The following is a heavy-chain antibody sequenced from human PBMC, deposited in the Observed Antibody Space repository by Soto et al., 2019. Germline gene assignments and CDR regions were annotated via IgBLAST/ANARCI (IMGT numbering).Heavy chain of an antibody. CDR1: GGSISSYY. CDR2: IYYSGST. J-gene: IGHJ4*02. Sequence: PSETLSLTCTVSGGSISSYYWSWIRQPPGKGLEWIGYIYYSGSTNYNPSLKSRVTISVDTSKNQFSLKLSSVTAADTAVYYCARYYSSSSGLDYWGQGTLVTVS. CDR3: ARYYSSSSGLDY. V-gene: IGHV4-59*01. D-gene: IGHD6-6*01.